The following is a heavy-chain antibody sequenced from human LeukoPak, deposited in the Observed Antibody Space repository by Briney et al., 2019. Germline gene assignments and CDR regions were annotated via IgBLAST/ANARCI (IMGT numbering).Heavy chain of an antibody. J-gene: IGHJ4*02. Sequence: GGSLRLSCAASGFRFSSFAMSWVRQAPGKGLEWVSLIIGSSGDTLYADSVKGRFTISRDISKNRLYLQMNSLRAEDTALYYCAKGAYDYIEMGYFDDWGQGTLVTGSS. V-gene: IGHV3-23*01. D-gene: IGHD5-12*01. CDR2: IIGSSGDT. CDR1: GFRFSSFA. CDR3: AKGAYDYIEMGYFDD.